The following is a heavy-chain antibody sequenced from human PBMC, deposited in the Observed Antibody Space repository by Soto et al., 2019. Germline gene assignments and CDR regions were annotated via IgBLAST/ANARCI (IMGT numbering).Heavy chain of an antibody. CDR2: IYSGGST. V-gene: IGHV3-66*01. J-gene: IGHJ4*02. Sequence: APGKGLEWVSVIYSGGSTYYADSVKGRFIISRDNSKNTLYLQMNSLRAEDTAVYYCARAGYSYGPFDYWGQGTLVTVSS. D-gene: IGHD5-18*01. CDR3: ARAGYSYGPFDY.